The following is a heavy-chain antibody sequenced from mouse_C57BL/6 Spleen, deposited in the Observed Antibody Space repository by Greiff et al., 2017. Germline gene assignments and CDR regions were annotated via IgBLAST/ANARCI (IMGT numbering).Heavy chain of an antibody. D-gene: IGHD1-1*01. Sequence: VQLQQSGAELAKPGASVKLSCKASGYTFTSYWMHWVKQRPGQGLEWIGYINPSSGYTKYNQKFKDKATLTADKSSSPAYMQLSSLTSEDSAVYYCARSSVTTVVASGAMDYWGQGTSVTVSS. V-gene: IGHV1-7*01. CDR1: GYTFTSYW. J-gene: IGHJ4*01. CDR3: ARSSVTTVVASGAMDY. CDR2: INPSSGYT.